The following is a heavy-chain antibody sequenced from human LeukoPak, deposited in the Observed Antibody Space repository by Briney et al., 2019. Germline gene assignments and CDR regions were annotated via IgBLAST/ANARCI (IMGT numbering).Heavy chain of an antibody. CDR2: IQYDGSFK. Sequence: PGGSLRLSCSTSGFTFGFYGMHWVRQAPGKGLEWVAFIQYDGSFKFYADSVQGRFSISRDNSKNTLFLQMNSLRADDTAVYYCAKTSDQLLYSKFDFWGQGTLVTVSS. J-gene: IGHJ4*02. V-gene: IGHV3-30*02. CDR3: AKTSDQLLYSKFDF. CDR1: GFTFGFYG. D-gene: IGHD2-2*02.